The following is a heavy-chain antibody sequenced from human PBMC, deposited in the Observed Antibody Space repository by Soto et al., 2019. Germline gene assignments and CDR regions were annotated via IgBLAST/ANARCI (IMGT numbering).Heavy chain of an antibody. CDR2: INHSGGT. D-gene: IGHD3-10*01. V-gene: IGHV4-34*01. CDR1: DGSFSDYY. Sequence: QVQLQQWGAGLLKPSETLSLTCAIYDGSFSDYYWSWIRQPPGKGLECIGEINHSGGTNYNPSLKSRVTISIDTSKNQFSLKLSSVPAADTAVSFCARGLRASYGVRLSYYYYCMDVWGQGTTVTVSS. CDR3: ARGLRASYGVRLSYYYYCMDV. J-gene: IGHJ6*02.